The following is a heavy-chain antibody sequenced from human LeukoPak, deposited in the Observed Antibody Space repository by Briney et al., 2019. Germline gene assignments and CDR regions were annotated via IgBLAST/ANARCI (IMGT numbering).Heavy chain of an antibody. CDR3: ARAPGIMDAFDI. V-gene: IGHV3-21*01. Sequence: GGSLRLSCAASGFTFSRYSMDWVRQAPGKGLEWVSFVSSSSSYIYYADSVKGRFTISRDNAKNSLYLQMNSLRAEDTAVYYCARAPGIMDAFDIWGQGTMVTVSS. CDR2: VSSSSSYI. D-gene: IGHD1-14*01. J-gene: IGHJ3*02. CDR1: GFTFSRYS.